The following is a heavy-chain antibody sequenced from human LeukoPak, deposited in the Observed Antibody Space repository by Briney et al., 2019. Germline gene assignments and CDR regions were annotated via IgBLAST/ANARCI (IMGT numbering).Heavy chain of an antibody. CDR1: GGSFSGYY. V-gene: IGHV4-34*01. CDR3: ARFPTKNCSGGSCYPNLGYYYYGMDV. D-gene: IGHD2-15*01. Sequence: SEPLSLTCAVYGGSFSGYYWSWIRQPPGKGLEWIGEINHSGSTNYNPSLKSRVTISVDTSKNQFSLKLSSVTAADTAVYYCARFPTKNCSGGSCYPNLGYYYYGMDVWGKGTTVTVSS. CDR2: INHSGST. J-gene: IGHJ6*04.